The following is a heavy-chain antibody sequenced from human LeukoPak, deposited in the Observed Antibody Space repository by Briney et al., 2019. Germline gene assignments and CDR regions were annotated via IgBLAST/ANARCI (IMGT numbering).Heavy chain of an antibody. D-gene: IGHD2-2*01. CDR2: IIPIFGTP. CDR3: ARDRGDIIVVPAAIWFDP. Sequence: ASVKVSCKASGGTFSSYAISWVRQAPGQGLEWMGGIIPIFGTPNYAQKFQGRVTITADKSTSTAYMELSSLRSEDTAVYYCARDRGDIIVVPAAIWFDPWGQGTLVTVSS. CDR1: GGTFSSYA. V-gene: IGHV1-69*06. J-gene: IGHJ5*02.